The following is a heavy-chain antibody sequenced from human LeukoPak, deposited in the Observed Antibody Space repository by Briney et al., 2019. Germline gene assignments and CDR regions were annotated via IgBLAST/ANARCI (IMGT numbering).Heavy chain of an antibody. D-gene: IGHD3-22*01. CDR3: ARGSSFFDIYYDSSGYPDY. Sequence: GGSLRLSCAASGFTFGSYWMHWVRQAPGKGLVWVSRINSDGSSTSYADSVKGRFTISRDNAKNTLYLQMNSLRAEDTAVYYCARGSSFFDIYYDSSGYPDYWGQGTLVTVSS. CDR1: GFTFGSYW. V-gene: IGHV3-74*01. CDR2: INSDGSST. J-gene: IGHJ4*02.